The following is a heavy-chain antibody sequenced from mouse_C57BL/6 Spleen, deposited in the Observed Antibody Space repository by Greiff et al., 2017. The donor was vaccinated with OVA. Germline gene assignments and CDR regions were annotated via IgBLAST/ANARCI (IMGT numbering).Heavy chain of an antibody. Sequence: QVQLQQSGAELVKPGASVKISCKASGYAFSSYWMNWVKQRPGKGLEWIGQIYPGDGDTNYNGKFKGKATLTADKSSSTAYMQLSSLTSEDSAVYFCARSGYSNYGYFDVWGTGTTVTVSS. J-gene: IGHJ1*03. CDR1: GYAFSSYW. D-gene: IGHD2-5*01. V-gene: IGHV1-80*01. CDR2: IYPGDGDT. CDR3: ARSGYSNYGYFDV.